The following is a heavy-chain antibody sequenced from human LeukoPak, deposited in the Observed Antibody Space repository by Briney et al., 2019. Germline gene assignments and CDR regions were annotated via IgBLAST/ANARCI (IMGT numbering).Heavy chain of an antibody. CDR2: IKANSFGGAT. V-gene: IGHV3-15*01. CDR1: GFTFSDAW. CDR3: STMGGSPGYDF. D-gene: IGHD1-26*01. Sequence: PGGSLRLSCVGSGFTFSDAWMSWVRHTPGRGLEWVGRIKANSFGGATDYAAPVKGRFTVSRDDSKNMVYLQMISLQIEDSGMYYCSTMGGSPGYDFWGPGTLVTVSP. J-gene: IGHJ4*02.